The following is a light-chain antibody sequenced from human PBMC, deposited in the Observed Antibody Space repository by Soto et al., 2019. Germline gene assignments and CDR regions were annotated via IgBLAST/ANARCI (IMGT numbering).Light chain of an antibody. CDR2: AAS. CDR3: QQSYRTPFYT. V-gene: IGKV1-39*01. CDR1: QSISSY. J-gene: IGKJ2*01. Sequence: DIQMTQSPSSLSASVGDRVTITCRASQSISSYLNWYQQKPGKAPKLLIYAASSLQSGVPSRFNGSGSGTHFTLTISSLQPEDFATYDCQQSYRTPFYTFGQGTKLDIK.